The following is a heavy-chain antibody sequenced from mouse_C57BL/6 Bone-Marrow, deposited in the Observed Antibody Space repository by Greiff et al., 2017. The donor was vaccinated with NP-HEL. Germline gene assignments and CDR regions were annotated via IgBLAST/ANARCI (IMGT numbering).Heavy chain of an antibody. D-gene: IGHD1-1*01. Sequence: QVQLQQPGAELVMPGASVKLSCKASGYTFTSYWMHWVKQRPGQGLEWIGESDPSDSYTNYNQKFKGKSTLTVDKSSSTAYMQLSSLTSEDSAVYYCAREGITTVDYFDYWGQGTTLTVSS. CDR1: GYTFTSYW. CDR3: AREGITTVDYFDY. J-gene: IGHJ2*01. CDR2: SDPSDSYT. V-gene: IGHV1-69*01.